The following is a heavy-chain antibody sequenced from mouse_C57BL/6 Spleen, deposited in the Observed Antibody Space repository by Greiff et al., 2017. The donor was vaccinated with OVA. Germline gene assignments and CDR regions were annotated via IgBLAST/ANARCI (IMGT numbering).Heavy chain of an antibody. CDR2: LYPGSGST. CDR3: ASALRLRGENAMDY. V-gene: IGHV1-55*01. CDR1: GYTFTSYW. J-gene: IGHJ4*01. Sequence: QVQLQQPGAELVKPGASVKMSCKASGYTFTSYWITWVKQRPGQGLEWIGDLYPGSGSTNYNEKFKSKATLTVDTSSSTAYMQLSSLTSEDSAVYYCASALRLRGENAMDYWGQGTSVTVSS. D-gene: IGHD3-2*02.